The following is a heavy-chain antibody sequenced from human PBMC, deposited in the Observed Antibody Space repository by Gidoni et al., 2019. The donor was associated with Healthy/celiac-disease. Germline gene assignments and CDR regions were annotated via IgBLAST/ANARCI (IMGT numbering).Heavy chain of an antibody. CDR2: IWYDGSNK. CDR1: GFTFSSYG. CDR3: AREPAMVADYYYYGMDV. Sequence: QVQLVESGGGVVQPGRSLRLSCAASGFTFSSYGMHWVRQAPGKGLEWVAVIWYDGSNKYYADSVKGRFTISRDNSKNTLYLKMNSLRDEDTAVYYCAREPAMVADYYYYGMDVWGQGTTVTVSS. D-gene: IGHD5-18*01. J-gene: IGHJ6*02. V-gene: IGHV3-33*01.